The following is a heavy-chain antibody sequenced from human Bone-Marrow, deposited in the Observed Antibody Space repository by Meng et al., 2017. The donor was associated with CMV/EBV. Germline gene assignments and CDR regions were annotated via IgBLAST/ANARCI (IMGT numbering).Heavy chain of an antibody. V-gene: IGHV3-74*01. CDR2: INYANIAGTTT. J-gene: IGHJ5*02. CDR1: GFRFTDYW. Sequence: GESLKISCEASGFRFTDYWMHWVRQAPGKGLEWISRINYANIAGTTTDYADSVKGRFTISRDNAKNTLFLQMNGLRAEDTAVYYCARGLNWFDPWGQGTLVTVSS. CDR3: ARGLNWFDP.